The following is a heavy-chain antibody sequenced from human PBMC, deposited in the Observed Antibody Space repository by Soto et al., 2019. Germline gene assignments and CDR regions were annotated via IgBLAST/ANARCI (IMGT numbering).Heavy chain of an antibody. CDR1: GFTFSSYA. Sequence: GGSLRLACAASGFTFSSYAMSWVRQAPGKGLEWVAAIRGSGVGTYYADSVKGRFTISRDNAKNTLYLQMNSLRAEDTAVYYCARDPNIVLVPAALRSYYYYYGMDVWGQGTTVTVSS. J-gene: IGHJ6*02. V-gene: IGHV3-23*01. D-gene: IGHD2-2*01. CDR2: IRGSGVGT. CDR3: ARDPNIVLVPAALRSYYYYYGMDV.